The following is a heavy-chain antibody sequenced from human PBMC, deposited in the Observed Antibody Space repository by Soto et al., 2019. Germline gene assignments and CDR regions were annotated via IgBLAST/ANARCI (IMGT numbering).Heavy chain of an antibody. CDR2: IYYSGST. V-gene: IGHV4-30-4*01. Sequence: TLSLTCTVSGGSISSGDYYWSWIRQPPGKGLEWIGYIYYSGSTYYNPSLKSRVTISVDTSKNQFSLRLTSVTAADTAVYFCARLGGFYQGFDQWGRGTLVTVSS. CDR1: GGSISSGDYY. J-gene: IGHJ4*02. CDR3: ARLGGFYQGFDQ. D-gene: IGHD3-22*01.